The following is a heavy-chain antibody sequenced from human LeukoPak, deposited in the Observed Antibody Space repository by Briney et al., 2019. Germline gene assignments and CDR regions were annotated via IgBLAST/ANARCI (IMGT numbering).Heavy chain of an antibody. CDR1: GGSISSYY. CDR3: ARHRYSSGWPRSHWFDP. Sequence: SETLSPTCTVSGGSISSYYWSWIRQPPGKGLEWIGYIYYSGSTNYNPSLTSRVTISVDTSKNQFSLKLSSVTAADTAVYYCARHRYSSGWPRSHWFDPWGQGTLVTVSS. CDR2: IYYSGST. D-gene: IGHD6-19*01. J-gene: IGHJ5*02. V-gene: IGHV4-59*08.